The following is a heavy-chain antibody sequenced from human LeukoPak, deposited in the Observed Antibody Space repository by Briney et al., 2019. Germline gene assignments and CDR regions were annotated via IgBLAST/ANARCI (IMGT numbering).Heavy chain of an antibody. V-gene: IGHV4-39*07. CDR2: IYYSGST. D-gene: IGHD6-13*01. Sequence: PSETLSLTCAVSGGSISSSSYYWGWIRQPPGKGLEWIGSIYYSGSTYYNPSLKSRVTISVDTSKNQFSLKLSSVTAADTAVYYCARASLKYSSSWYISFDYWGQGTLVTVSS. CDR1: GGSISSSSYY. J-gene: IGHJ4*02. CDR3: ARASLKYSSSWYISFDY.